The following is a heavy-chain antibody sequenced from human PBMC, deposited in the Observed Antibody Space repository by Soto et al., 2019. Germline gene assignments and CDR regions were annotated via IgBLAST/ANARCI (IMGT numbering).Heavy chain of an antibody. J-gene: IGHJ6*02. D-gene: IGHD3-16*01. CDR2: IIPIFGTA. Sequence: ASVKVSCADSGGTKNSYAMRWVRQEHGQGLEWMGGIIPIFGTANYAQKFQGRVTITADESTSTAYMELSSLRSEDTAVYYCARVGRLYYYGMDVWGQGTTVTVSS. CDR1: GGTKNSYA. CDR3: ARVGRLYYYGMDV. V-gene: IGHV1-69*01.